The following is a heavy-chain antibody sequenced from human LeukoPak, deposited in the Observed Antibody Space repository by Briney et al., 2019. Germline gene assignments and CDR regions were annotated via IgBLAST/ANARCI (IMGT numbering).Heavy chain of an antibody. CDR3: ARDYSNYVYNWFDP. CDR2: IYHSGST. CDR1: GYSISSGYY. D-gene: IGHD4-11*01. J-gene: IGHJ5*02. Sequence: SETLSLTCAVSGYSISSGYYWGWIRQPPGKGLEWIGSIYHSGSTYYNPSLKSRVTISVDTSKNQFSLKLSSVTAADTAVYYCARDYSNYVYNWFDPWGQGTLVTVSS. V-gene: IGHV4-38-2*02.